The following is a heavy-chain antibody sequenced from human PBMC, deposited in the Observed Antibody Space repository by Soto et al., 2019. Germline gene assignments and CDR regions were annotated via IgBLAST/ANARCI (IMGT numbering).Heavy chain of an antibody. Sequence: QVQLVQSGAEVKKPGASVKVSCKASGYPFTGYHMHWVRQAPGQGLEWMGWLNPNSGVTIYAQKFQGRVIMTRETPISTAYMELSRLTADDTAVYYCARRLGFLVTPIPCYWGQGTLVTVSS. D-gene: IGHD2-21*02. J-gene: IGHJ4*02. CDR2: LNPNSGVT. V-gene: IGHV1-2*02. CDR1: GYPFTGYH. CDR3: ARRLGFLVTPIPCY.